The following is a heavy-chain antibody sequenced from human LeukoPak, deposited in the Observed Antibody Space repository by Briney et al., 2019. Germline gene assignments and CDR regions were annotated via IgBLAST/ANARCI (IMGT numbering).Heavy chain of an antibody. CDR1: GGSFSGYY. J-gene: IGHJ4*02. CDR3: AKDRLVGATLMLDY. Sequence: SETLSLTCAVYGGSFSGYYWSWIRQPPGKGLEWIGEINHSGSTNYNPSLKSRVTMSVDTSKNQFSLKLSSVTAADTAVYYCAKDRLVGATLMLDYWGQGTLVTVSS. V-gene: IGHV4-34*01. D-gene: IGHD1-26*01. CDR2: INHSGST.